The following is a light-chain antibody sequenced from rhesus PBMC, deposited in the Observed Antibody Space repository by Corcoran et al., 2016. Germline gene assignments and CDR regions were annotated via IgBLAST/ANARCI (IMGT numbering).Light chain of an antibody. Sequence: DIQMTQSPSSLSASVGDRVTITCRASENVYNYLNWYQQKPGKAPRPLIYKASILQSGVPSRFSGSGSRTDYTFTIRSLQPEDVATYYCQHGYGAPYSFGQGTKVEIK. V-gene: IGKV1-74*01. CDR2: KAS. CDR1: ENVYNY. CDR3: QHGYGAPYS. J-gene: IGKJ2*01.